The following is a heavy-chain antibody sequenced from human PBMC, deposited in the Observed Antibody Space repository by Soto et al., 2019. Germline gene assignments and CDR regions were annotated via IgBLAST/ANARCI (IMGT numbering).Heavy chain of an antibody. CDR1: GFTFSSYS. CDR2: ISSSSSTI. J-gene: IGHJ6*03. V-gene: IGHV3-48*01. Sequence: GGSLRLSCAASGFTFSSYSMNWVRQAPGKGLEWVSYISSSSSTIYYADSVKGRFTISRDNAKNSLYLQMNSLRAEDTAVYYCCIQHYYYYYYMDVWGKGTTVTVSS. D-gene: IGHD2-2*01. CDR3: CIQHYYYYYYMDV.